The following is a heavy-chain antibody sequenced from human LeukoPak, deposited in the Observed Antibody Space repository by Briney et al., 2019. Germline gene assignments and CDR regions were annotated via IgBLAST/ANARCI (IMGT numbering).Heavy chain of an antibody. D-gene: IGHD6-19*01. CDR3: ARAVAGTPLFDY. CDR2: INPNSGGT. CDR1: GYTFTGYY. Sequence: ASVKVSCKASGYTFTGYYMHWVRQAPGQWLEWMGWINPNSGGTNYAQKFQGRVTMTRDTSISTAYMELSRLRSDDTAVYYCARAVAGTPLFDYWGQGTLVTVSS. V-gene: IGHV1-2*02. J-gene: IGHJ4*02.